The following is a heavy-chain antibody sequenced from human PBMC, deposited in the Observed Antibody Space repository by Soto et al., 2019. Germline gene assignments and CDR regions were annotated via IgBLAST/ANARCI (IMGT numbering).Heavy chain of an antibody. Sequence: QVQLQESGPGLVKPSQTLSLTCTVSGDPISSGDYYWSWIRQPPGKGLEWIGYIYYSGTTYYNPSLKSRVTMSVDTSQNQFSLKLSSVTAADTAVYYCARAPYRGANSRGALDMWGQGTMVTVSS. D-gene: IGHD3-10*01. J-gene: IGHJ3*02. V-gene: IGHV4-30-4*01. CDR2: IYYSGTT. CDR1: GDPISSGDYY. CDR3: ARAPYRGANSRGALDM.